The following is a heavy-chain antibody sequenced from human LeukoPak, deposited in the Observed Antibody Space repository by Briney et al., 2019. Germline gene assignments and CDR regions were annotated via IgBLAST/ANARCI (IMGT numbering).Heavy chain of an antibody. J-gene: IGHJ5*02. CDR2: INPHSGAT. V-gene: IGHV1-2*02. D-gene: IGHD7-27*01. Sequence: ASVKVSCKASGYTFTDYYMYWVRQAPGQGLEWMGWINPHSGATIYAQKFQGRVTMTRDTSISTAYMEVSSLRSDDTAVYYCARGPLLGSTWFDPWGQGTLVTVSS. CDR1: GYTFTDYY. CDR3: ARGPLLGSTWFDP.